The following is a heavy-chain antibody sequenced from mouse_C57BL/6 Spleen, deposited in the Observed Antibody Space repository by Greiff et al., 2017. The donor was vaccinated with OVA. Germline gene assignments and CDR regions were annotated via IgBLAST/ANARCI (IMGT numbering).Heavy chain of an antibody. CDR1: GYTFTSYW. Sequence: QVQLQQPGAELVKPGASVKMSCKASGYTFTSYWITWVKQRPGQGLEWIGDIYPGSGSTNYNEKFKSKATLTADTSSSTAYMQLSSLTSEDSAVYYCARGRILRYFDYWGQGTTLTVSS. V-gene: IGHV1-55*01. CDR2: IYPGSGST. J-gene: IGHJ2*01. CDR3: ARGRILRYFDY.